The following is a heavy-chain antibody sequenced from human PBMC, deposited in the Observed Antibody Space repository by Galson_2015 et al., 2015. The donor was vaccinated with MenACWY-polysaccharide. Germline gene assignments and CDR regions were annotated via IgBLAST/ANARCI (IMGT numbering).Heavy chain of an antibody. D-gene: IGHD2-15*01. CDR2: INYDGRTT. Sequence: SLRLACAASGFTFRTSWMNWVRQVPGKGLVWVSHINYDGRTTSYADSVRGRFTVSRDNAKSTLYLQMSSLRAEDTAIYYCVRGYIGGCDYWGQGTPVTVSS. V-gene: IGHV3-74*01. J-gene: IGHJ4*02. CDR3: VRGYIGGCDY. CDR1: GFTFRTSW.